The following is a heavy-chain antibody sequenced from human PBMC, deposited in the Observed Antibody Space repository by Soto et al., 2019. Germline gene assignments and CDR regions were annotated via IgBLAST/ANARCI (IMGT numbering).Heavy chain of an antibody. CDR2: IYYSGST. D-gene: IGHD6-19*01. Sequence: QVQLQESGPGLVKPSETLSLTCTVSGGSISSYYWSWIRQPPGKGLEWIGYIYYSGSTNYNPSLKSRVTISVDTSKNQFSLKLSSVTAAGTAVYYCARDSGGWYYFDYWGQGTLVTVSS. J-gene: IGHJ4*02. V-gene: IGHV4-59*01. CDR3: ARDSGGWYYFDY. CDR1: GGSISSYY.